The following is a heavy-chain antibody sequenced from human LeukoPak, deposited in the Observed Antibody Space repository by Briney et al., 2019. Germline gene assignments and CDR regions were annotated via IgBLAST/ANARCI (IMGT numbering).Heavy chain of an antibody. CDR2: ISYDGSNK. Sequence: GGSLRLSCAASGFTFSSYAMYWVRQAPGKGLEWVAVISYDGSNKYYADSVKGRFTISRDNSKNTLYLQMNSLRAEDTAVYYCARALVVDFDYWGQGTLVTVSS. CDR3: ARALVVDFDY. V-gene: IGHV3-30-3*01. J-gene: IGHJ4*02. CDR1: GFTFSSYA. D-gene: IGHD2-15*01.